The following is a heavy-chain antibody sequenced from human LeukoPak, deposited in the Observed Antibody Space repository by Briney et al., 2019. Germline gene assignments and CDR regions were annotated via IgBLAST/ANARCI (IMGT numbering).Heavy chain of an antibody. CDR1: GGSFSGYY. CDR2: INHSGST. Sequence: SETLSLTCAVYGGSFSGYYWSWIRQPPGKGLEWIGEINHSGSTNYNPSLKSRVTISVDTSKNQFSLKLSSVTAAGTAVYYCARPSVRYYYYGMDVWGQGTTVTVSS. V-gene: IGHV4-34*01. J-gene: IGHJ6*02. CDR3: ARPSVRYYYYGMDV.